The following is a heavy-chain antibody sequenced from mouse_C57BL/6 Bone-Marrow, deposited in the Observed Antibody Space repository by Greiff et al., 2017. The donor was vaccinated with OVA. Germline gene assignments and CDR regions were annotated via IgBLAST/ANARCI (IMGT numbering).Heavy chain of an antibody. CDR2: ISSGSSTI. V-gene: IGHV5-17*01. CDR1: GFTFSDYG. Sequence: EVKLVESGGGLVKPGGSLTLSCAASGFTFSDYGMHWVRQAPEKGLEWVAYISSGSSTIYYADTVKGRFTISRDNAKNTLFLQMTSLRSEDTAMYYCARRTYYGNYLMDYWGQGTSVTVSS. J-gene: IGHJ4*01. CDR3: ARRTYYGNYLMDY. D-gene: IGHD2-10*01.